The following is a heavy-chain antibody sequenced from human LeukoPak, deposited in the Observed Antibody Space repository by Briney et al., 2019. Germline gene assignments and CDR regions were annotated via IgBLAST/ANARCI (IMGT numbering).Heavy chain of an antibody. J-gene: IGHJ4*02. CDR2: IKQDGSEK. Sequence: GGSLRLSCAASGFTFSSYWMSWVRQAPGKGLEWVANIKQDGSEKYYVDSVKGRFTISRDNAKNSLYLQMNSLRAEDTAVYYCAKYYYGSGSYYKGLDYWGQGTLVTVSS. V-gene: IGHV3-7*03. CDR1: GFTFSSYW. CDR3: AKYYYGSGSYYKGLDY. D-gene: IGHD3-10*01.